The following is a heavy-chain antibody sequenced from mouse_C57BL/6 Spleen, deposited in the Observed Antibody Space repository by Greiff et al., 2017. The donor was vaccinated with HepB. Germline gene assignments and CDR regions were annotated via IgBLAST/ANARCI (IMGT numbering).Heavy chain of an antibody. CDR1: GFTFSSYG. V-gene: IGHV5-6*01. CDR3: ARRGYYGNCLYAMDY. D-gene: IGHD2-1*01. J-gene: IGHJ4*01. CDR2: ISSGGSYT. Sequence: EVQGVESGGDLVKPGGSLKLSCAASGFTFSSYGMSWVRQTPDKRLEWVATISSGGSYTYYPDSVKGRFTISRDNAKNTLYLQMSSLKSEDTAMYYCARRGYYGNCLYAMDYWGQGTSVTVSS.